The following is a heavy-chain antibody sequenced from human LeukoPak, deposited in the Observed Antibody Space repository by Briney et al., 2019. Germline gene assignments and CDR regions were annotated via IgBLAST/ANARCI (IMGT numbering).Heavy chain of an antibody. Sequence: PGGSLRLSCAASGFTFSNYEMNWVRQAPGNGLEWVSFISSSAATIYYADSVQGRFTISRDNARNSLYLQMNSLRAEDTAVYYCARMTTVTHYWGQGTLVTVSS. J-gene: IGHJ4*02. CDR1: GFTFSNYE. CDR3: ARMTTVTHY. D-gene: IGHD4-17*01. V-gene: IGHV3-48*03. CDR2: ISSSAATI.